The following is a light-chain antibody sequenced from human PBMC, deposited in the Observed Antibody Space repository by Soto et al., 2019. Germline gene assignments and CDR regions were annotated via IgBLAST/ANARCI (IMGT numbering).Light chain of an antibody. J-gene: IGKJ5*01. CDR1: QSVTSSD. V-gene: IGKV3D-20*02. Sequence: EVVGTPSPGTVSLSAGERATXSCRXSQSVTSSDLAWYQQKPCQSPTLLIYVASISSTCIPPRFSCRRSGPDFNLTISSIEPEDFAVCYCQERSNWPRVTFGQ. CDR3: QERSNWPRVT. CDR2: VAS.